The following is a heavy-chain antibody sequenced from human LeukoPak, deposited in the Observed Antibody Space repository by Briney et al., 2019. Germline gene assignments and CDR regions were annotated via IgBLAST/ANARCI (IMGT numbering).Heavy chain of an antibody. CDR2: INHSGTT. Sequence: SETLSLTCAVYGGSFSGYYWSWIRQPPGKGLEWIGEINHSGTTNYNPSLKSRVTISVDASKNQFSLKLNSVTAADTAVYYCARVDDIWGQGTMVTVSS. V-gene: IGHV4-34*01. CDR1: GGSFSGYY. J-gene: IGHJ3*02. CDR3: ARVDDI.